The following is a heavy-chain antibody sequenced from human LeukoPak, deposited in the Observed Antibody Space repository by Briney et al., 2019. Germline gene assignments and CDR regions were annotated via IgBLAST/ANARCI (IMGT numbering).Heavy chain of an antibody. D-gene: IGHD1-7*01. J-gene: IGHJ6*03. V-gene: IGHV1-2*02. CDR1: GYTFTGYY. Sequence: ASVKVSCKASGYTFTGYYLHWVRRAPGQGPEWMGWINPNSGGTNYAQKFQGRVTMTRDTSINTAYMELNRLTSDDTAMYYCARVRRITRTPGDYYYYMDVWGKGTTVTVSS. CDR2: INPNSGGT. CDR3: ARVRRITRTPGDYYYYMDV.